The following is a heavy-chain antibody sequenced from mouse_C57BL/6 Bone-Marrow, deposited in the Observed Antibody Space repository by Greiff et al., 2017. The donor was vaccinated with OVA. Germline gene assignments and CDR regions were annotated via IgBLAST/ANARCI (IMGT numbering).Heavy chain of an antibody. V-gene: IGHV1-82*01. J-gene: IGHJ3*01. Sequence: QVQLQQSGPELVKPGASVKISCKASGYAFSSSWMNWVKQRPGKGLEWIGRIYPGDGDTNYNGKFKGKATLTADKSSSTAYMQLSSLTSEDSAVYFCARGGWDEAYWGQGTLVTVSA. D-gene: IGHD4-1*01. CDR2: IYPGDGDT. CDR1: GYAFSSSW. CDR3: ARGGWDEAY.